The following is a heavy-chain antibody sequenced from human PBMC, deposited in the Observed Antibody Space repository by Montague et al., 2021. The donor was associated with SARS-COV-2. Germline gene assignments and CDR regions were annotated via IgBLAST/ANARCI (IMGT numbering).Heavy chain of an antibody. D-gene: IGHD3-10*01. Sequence: SETLSLTCAVSGGSISDTDYYWGWVRRPPGKGLEWLGTTVHSGNSFSNPSLKSRLSISVHASMDEVSLSLASVTAADTAIYYCVRRPRPRGGFDKWGQGALVTVSS. V-gene: IGHV4-39*01. CDR1: GGSISDTDYY. J-gene: IGHJ4*02. CDR3: VRRPRPRGGFDK. CDR2: TVHSGNS.